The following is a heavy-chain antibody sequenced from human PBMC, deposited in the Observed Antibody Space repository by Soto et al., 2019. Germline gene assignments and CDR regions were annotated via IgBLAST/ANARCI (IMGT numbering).Heavy chain of an antibody. V-gene: IGHV4-59*01. D-gene: IGHD3-3*01. CDR2: IYYSGST. CDR3: ARGVRITIFGVVTPPYYMDV. CDR1: GGSISSYY. Sequence: PSETLSLTCTVSGGSISSYYWSWIRQPPGKGLEWIGYIYYSGSTNYNPSLKSRVTISVATSKTQFSLKLSSVTAADTAVYYCARGVRITIFGVVTPPYYMDVWGKGTTVTVSS. J-gene: IGHJ6*03.